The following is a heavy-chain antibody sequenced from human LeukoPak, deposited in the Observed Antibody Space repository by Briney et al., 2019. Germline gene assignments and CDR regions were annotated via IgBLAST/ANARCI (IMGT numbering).Heavy chain of an antibody. CDR1: GGSISSGDYY. CDR2: IYYSGST. D-gene: IGHD1-20*01. Sequence: SQTLSLTCTVSGGSISSGDYYWSWIRQPPGKGLEWIGYIYYSGSTYYNPSLKSRVTISVDTSKNQFSLKPSSVTAADTAVYYCARDHNWNWFDPWGQGTLVTVSS. V-gene: IGHV4-30-4*08. J-gene: IGHJ5*02. CDR3: ARDHNWNWFDP.